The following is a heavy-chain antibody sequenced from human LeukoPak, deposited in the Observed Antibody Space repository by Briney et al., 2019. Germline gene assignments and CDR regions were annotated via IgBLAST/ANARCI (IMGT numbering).Heavy chain of an antibody. Sequence: GGSLRLSCAASGFTFSNYWMMWVRQAPGKGLEWVANINQDGGGKNYVDSVKGRFTISRDNAKKSLYLQMNSLRAEDTAVYYYANKDFDPWGQGTLVTVSS. J-gene: IGHJ5*02. CDR2: INQDGGGK. CDR1: GFTFSNYW. D-gene: IGHD2-15*01. CDR3: ANKDFDP. V-gene: IGHV3-7*01.